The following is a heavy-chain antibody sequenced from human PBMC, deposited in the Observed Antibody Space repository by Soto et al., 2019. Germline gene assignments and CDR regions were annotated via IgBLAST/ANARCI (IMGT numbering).Heavy chain of an antibody. CDR3: AKDLMAGYDYYGLDV. J-gene: IGHJ6*02. CDR2: MSSDGTNK. Sequence: PGGSLRLSCVASGFTFNYYGMHWVRQAPGKGLEWVAVMSSDGTNKFIADSVKGRFTISRDNSKNTLYLQMNSPRPEDTAVYYCAKDLMAGYDYYGLDVWGQGTTVTVSS. V-gene: IGHV3-30*18. CDR1: GFTFNYYG.